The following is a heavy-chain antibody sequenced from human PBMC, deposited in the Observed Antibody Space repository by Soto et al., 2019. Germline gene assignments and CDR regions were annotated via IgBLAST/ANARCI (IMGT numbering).Heavy chain of an antibody. D-gene: IGHD6-19*01. CDR3: AKDKGSIAVAGTLHAFDI. V-gene: IGHV3-23*01. CDR1: GFTFSSYA. Sequence: GGSLRLSCAASGFTFSSYAMSWVRQAPGKGLEWVSAISGSGGSTYYADSVKGRFTISRDNSKNTLYLQMNSLRAEDTAVYYCAKDKGSIAVAGTLHAFDIWGQGTMVTVSS. J-gene: IGHJ3*02. CDR2: ISGSGGST.